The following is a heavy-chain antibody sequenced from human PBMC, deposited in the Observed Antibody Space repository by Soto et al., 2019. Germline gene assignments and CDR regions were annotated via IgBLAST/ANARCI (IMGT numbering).Heavy chain of an antibody. CDR3: ARGGYSYALGDY. J-gene: IGHJ4*02. V-gene: IGHV4-31*03. CDR1: GVSIRSGDYY. CDR2: IHYRGIT. D-gene: IGHD5-18*01. Sequence: QVQLQESGPGLVKPSQTLSLTCTVSGVSIRSGDYYWSWIRQHPGKGLEWIGYIHYRGITYYNPSLKSRVVISVDTSKNQFSLKLSSVTAADTAVYFCARGGYSYALGDYWGQGALVTVSS.